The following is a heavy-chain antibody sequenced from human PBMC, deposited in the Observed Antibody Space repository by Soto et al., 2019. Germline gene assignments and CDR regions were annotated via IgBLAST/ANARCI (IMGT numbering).Heavy chain of an antibody. V-gene: IGHV3-74*01. D-gene: IGHD5-18*01. CDR1: GFTFSIYC. CDR2: INSNGSST. CDR3: AGGYRRLDY. Sequence: GSLRLSCAASGFTFSIYCMHWVRQAPGKGLVWVSRINSNGSSTTYADSVKGRFTISRDNAKNTLYLQMNSLRAEDTAVYYCAGGYRRLDYWGQGTLVTVSS. J-gene: IGHJ4*02.